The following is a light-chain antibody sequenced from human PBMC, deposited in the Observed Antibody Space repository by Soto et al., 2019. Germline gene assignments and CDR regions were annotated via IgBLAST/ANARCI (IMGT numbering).Light chain of an antibody. V-gene: IGKV3-20*01. CDR3: QQYSASPRT. J-gene: IGKJ1*01. CDR2: AAS. CDR1: QSVSSSY. Sequence: EILLTQSPATLSLSPGQRATLSCRASQSVSSSYLAWYKQKPGQAPRLLMSAASSRATGIPDRFSASGTGADFTLTISRLEPEDFAVYYCQQYSASPRTFGQGTKVDIK.